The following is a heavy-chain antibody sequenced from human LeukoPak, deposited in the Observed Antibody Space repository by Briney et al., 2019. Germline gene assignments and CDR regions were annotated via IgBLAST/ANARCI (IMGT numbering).Heavy chain of an antibody. Sequence: GGSLRLSCAAPGFTFSSYAMHWVRQAPGKGLEWVAVISYDGSNKYYADSVKGRFAISRDNSKNTLYLQMNSLRAEDTAVYYCARDDQSSSRDAEYFQHWGQGTLVTVSS. D-gene: IGHD6-6*01. CDR3: ARDDQSSSRDAEYFQH. J-gene: IGHJ1*01. CDR2: ISYDGSNK. V-gene: IGHV3-30*09. CDR1: GFTFSSYA.